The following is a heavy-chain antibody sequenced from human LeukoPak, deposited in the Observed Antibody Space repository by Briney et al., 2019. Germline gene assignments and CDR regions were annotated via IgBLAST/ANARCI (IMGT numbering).Heavy chain of an antibody. CDR3: ARTPQGTSPDEGPDIGLFDY. J-gene: IGHJ4*02. CDR1: GFTFSSYE. Sequence: GGSLRLPCAASGFTFSSYEMNWVRQAPGKGLEWVSYISSSDSTIYYADSVKGRFTISRDNAKNSLYLQMNSLRAEDTAVYYCARTPQGTSPDEGPDIGLFDYWGQGTLVTVSS. V-gene: IGHV3-48*03. CDR2: ISSSDSTI. D-gene: IGHD1-1*01.